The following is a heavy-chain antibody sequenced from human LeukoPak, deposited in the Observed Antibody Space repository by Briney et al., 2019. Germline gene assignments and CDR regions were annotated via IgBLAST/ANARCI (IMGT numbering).Heavy chain of an antibody. CDR1: GGSISSGGYS. J-gene: IGHJ2*01. V-gene: IGHV4-30-2*01. CDR2: IYHSGST. CDR3: ARDHDSSGYYGGYFDL. D-gene: IGHD3-22*01. Sequence: SQTLSVTCAVSGGSISSGGYSWSWIRQPPGKGLEWIGYIYHSGSTYYNPSLKSRVTISVDRSKNQFSLKLSSVTAADTAVYYCARDHDSSGYYGGYFDLWGRGTLVTVSS.